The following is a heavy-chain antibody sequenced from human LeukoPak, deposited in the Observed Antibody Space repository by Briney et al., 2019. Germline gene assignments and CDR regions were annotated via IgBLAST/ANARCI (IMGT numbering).Heavy chain of an antibody. D-gene: IGHD3-3*01. CDR1: GGSISSYY. CDR2: IYYSGST. Sequence: SETLSLTCTDSGGSISSYYWSWIRQPPGKGLEWIGYIYYSGSTNYNPSLKSRVTISVDTSKNQFSLKLSSVTAADTVVYYCARGTIAAGFLEWLSLFGWFDPWGQGTLVTVSS. CDR3: ARGTIAAGFLEWLSLFGWFDP. V-gene: IGHV4-59*01. J-gene: IGHJ5*02.